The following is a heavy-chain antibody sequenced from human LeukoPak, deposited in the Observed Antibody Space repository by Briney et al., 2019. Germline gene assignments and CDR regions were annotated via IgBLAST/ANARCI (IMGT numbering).Heavy chain of an antibody. Sequence: ASVKVSCKASGYTFTSYGISWVRQAPGQGLEWMGCISADNGDTNYAQNLQGRVTMTTDTSTSTAYMELRSLRSDDSAVYYWARTEIAVAGTGGDYYYYYGMDVWGQGTTVTVSS. V-gene: IGHV1-18*01. CDR2: ISADNGDT. J-gene: IGHJ6*02. CDR1: GYTFTSYG. D-gene: IGHD6-13*01. CDR3: ARTEIAVAGTGGDYYYYYGMDV.